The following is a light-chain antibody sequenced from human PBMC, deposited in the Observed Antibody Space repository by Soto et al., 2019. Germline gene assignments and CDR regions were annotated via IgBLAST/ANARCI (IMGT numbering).Light chain of an antibody. J-gene: IGKJ4*01. V-gene: IGKV3-15*01. Sequence: EIVMAQSPATPSVSPGGRATLSSRASQSISDTLAWYQQKPGQAPRLLMFRTSSRATGFPARFSGSGSGTEFNLTISSLQSEDFGVYYCQQYNNWPRATFGGGTKVDIK. CDR3: QQYNNWPRAT. CDR1: QSISDT. CDR2: RTS.